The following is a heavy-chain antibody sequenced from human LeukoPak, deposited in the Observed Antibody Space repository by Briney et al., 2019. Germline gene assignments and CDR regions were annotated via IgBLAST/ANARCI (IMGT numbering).Heavy chain of an antibody. J-gene: IGHJ4*02. CDR3: AAMVRGVDFDY. Sequence: GASVKVSRKASGYTFTSYGISWVRQAPGQGLEWMGWISAYNGNTNYAQKLQGRVTITTDESTSTAYMELSSLRSEDTAVYYCAAMVRGVDFDYWGQGTLVTVSS. D-gene: IGHD3-10*01. V-gene: IGHV1-18*01. CDR2: ISAYNGNT. CDR1: GYTFTSYG.